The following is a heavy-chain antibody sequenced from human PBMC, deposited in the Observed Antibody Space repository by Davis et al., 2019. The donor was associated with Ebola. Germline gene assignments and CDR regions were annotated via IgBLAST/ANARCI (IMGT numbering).Heavy chain of an antibody. Sequence: GGSLRLSCAASGFTFSSYGMHWVRQAPGKGLEWVAVISYDGSNKYYADSVKGRFTISRDNSKNTLYLQMNSLRAEDTAVYYCARDNEYFDYWGQGTLVTVSS. V-gene: IGHV3-30*03. CDR3: ARDNEYFDY. CDR2: ISYDGSNK. CDR1: GFTFSSYG. J-gene: IGHJ4*02. D-gene: IGHD1-1*01.